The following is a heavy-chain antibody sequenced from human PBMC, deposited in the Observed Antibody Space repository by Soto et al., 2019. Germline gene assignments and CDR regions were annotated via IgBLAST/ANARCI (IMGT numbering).Heavy chain of an antibody. V-gene: IGHV3-74*01. CDR1: GFTFSSYW. D-gene: IGHD3-16*01. CDR3: ARVGVGHYEFDY. J-gene: IGHJ4*02. CDR2: IKTDGSST. Sequence: EVQLVESGGALVQPGGPLRLSCAASGFTFSSYWMHWVRQVPGEGLVWVSRIKTDGSSTSYADSVKGRFTISRDNAKNTMYLQMNNLGAEDTAVYYCARVGVGHYEFDYWGQGTLVTVSS.